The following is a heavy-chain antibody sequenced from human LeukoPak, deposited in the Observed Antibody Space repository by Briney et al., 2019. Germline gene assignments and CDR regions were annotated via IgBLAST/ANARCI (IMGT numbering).Heavy chain of an antibody. J-gene: IGHJ4*02. Sequence: SGTLSLTCAVSGASITSSHWWSWARQPPGKGLEWIGEIHDSGTTNYIPSLKSRVTISVDKSKNQFSLKLSSVTAADTAVYYRARVYTRYGSGSYYNRYFDYWGQGTLVTVSS. V-gene: IGHV4-4*02. D-gene: IGHD3-10*01. CDR3: ARVYTRYGSGSYYNRYFDY. CDR1: GASITSSHW. CDR2: IHDSGTT.